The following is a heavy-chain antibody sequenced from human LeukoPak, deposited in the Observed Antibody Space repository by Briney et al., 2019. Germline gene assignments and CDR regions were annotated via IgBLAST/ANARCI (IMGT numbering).Heavy chain of an antibody. CDR2: IWYDGSNK. Sequence: GRSLRLSCAASGFTFSSYGMNWVRQAPGKGLEWVAIIWYDGSNKYYADSVKGRFTISRDNSKNTLYLQMNSLRAEDTAVYYCAKTEPCSSTSCYWRGFDYWGQGTLVTVSS. CDR1: GFTFSSYG. V-gene: IGHV3-33*06. CDR3: AKTEPCSSTSCYWRGFDY. J-gene: IGHJ4*02. D-gene: IGHD2-2*01.